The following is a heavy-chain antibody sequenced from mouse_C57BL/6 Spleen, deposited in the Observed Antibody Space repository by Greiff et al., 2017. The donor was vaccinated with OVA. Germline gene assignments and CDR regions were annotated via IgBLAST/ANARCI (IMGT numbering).Heavy chain of an antibody. CDR3: ASYYGRPAWFAY. J-gene: IGHJ3*01. Sequence: QVQLKQPGAELVRPGTSVKLSCKASGYTFTSYWMHWVKQRPGQGLEWIGVIDPSDSYTNYNQKFKGKATLTVDTSSSTAYMQLSSLTSEDSAVYYCASYYGRPAWFAYWGQGTLVTVSA. D-gene: IGHD1-1*01. V-gene: IGHV1-59*01. CDR1: GYTFTSYW. CDR2: IDPSDSYT.